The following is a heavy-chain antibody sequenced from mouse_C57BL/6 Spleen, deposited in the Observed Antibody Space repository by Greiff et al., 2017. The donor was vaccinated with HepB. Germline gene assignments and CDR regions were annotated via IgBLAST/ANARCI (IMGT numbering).Heavy chain of an antibody. J-gene: IGHJ1*03. CDR1: GYTFTSYW. D-gene: IGHD2-3*01. V-gene: IGHV1-59*01. CDR3: ARTGNGYDGYSNWYFDV. CDR2: IDPSDSYT. Sequence: QVQLQQPGAELVRPGTSVKLSCKASGYTFTSYWMHWVKQRPGQGLEWIGVIDPSDSYTNYNQKFKGKATLTVDISSSTAYMQLSSLTSEDSAVYYCARTGNGYDGYSNWYFDVWGTGTTVTVSS.